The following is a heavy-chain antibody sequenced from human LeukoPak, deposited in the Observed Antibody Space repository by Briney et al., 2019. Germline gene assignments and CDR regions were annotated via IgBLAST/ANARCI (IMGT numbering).Heavy chain of an antibody. CDR2: INHSGST. CDR3: ARGQGPGLRYYYMDV. Sequence: SETLSLTCAVYGGSFSGYYWSWIRQPPGKGLEWIGEINHSGSTNYNPSLKSRVTISVDTSKNQFSLKLSSVTAADTAVYYCARGQGPGLRYYYMDVWGKGTTVTVSS. J-gene: IGHJ6*03. V-gene: IGHV4-34*01. CDR1: GGSFSGYY.